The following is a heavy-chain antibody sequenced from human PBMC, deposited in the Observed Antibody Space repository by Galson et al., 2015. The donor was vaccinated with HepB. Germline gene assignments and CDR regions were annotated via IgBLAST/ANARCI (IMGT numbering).Heavy chain of an antibody. CDR1: GFTFSSYG. CDR3: AKDLPHSSSLGAFDI. J-gene: IGHJ3*02. Sequence: SLRLSCAASGFTFSSYGMHWVRQAPGKGLEWVAVISYDGSNKYYADSVKGRFTISRDNSKNTLYLQMNSLRAEDTAVYYCAKDLPHSSSLGAFDIWGQGTMLTVTS. V-gene: IGHV3-30*18. D-gene: IGHD6-13*01. CDR2: ISYDGSNK.